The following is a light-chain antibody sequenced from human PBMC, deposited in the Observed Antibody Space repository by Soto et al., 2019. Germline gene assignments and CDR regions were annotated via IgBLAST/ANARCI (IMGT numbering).Light chain of an antibody. V-gene: IGLV1-40*01. Sequence: QSVLTQPPSVSGAPGQRVTISCTGSSSNIGAGYDVHWYQQLPGTAPKLLIYGNSNRPSGVPDRFSGSKSGTSASLAITGLQAEDEADYYCQSYDCGLSGVVFGGGTKLTVL. CDR2: GNS. CDR1: SSNIGAGYD. CDR3: QSYDCGLSGVV. J-gene: IGLJ2*01.